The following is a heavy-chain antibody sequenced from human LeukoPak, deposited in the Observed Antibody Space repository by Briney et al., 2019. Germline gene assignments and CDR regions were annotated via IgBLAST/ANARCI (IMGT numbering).Heavy chain of an antibody. CDR3: ARSSPLSLHYYGMDV. CDR1: GFTFSSYG. V-gene: IGHV3-30*03. D-gene: IGHD2-21*02. Sequence: PGGSLRLSCAASGFTFSSYGMRWVRQAPGKGLEWVAVISYDGSNKYYADSVKGRFTISRDNSKNTLYLQMNSLRAEDTAVYYCARSSPLSLHYYGMDVWGQGTTVTVSS. J-gene: IGHJ6*02. CDR2: ISYDGSNK.